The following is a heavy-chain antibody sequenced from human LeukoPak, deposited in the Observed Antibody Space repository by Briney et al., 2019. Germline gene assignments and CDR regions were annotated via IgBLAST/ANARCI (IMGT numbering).Heavy chain of an antibody. V-gene: IGHV3-21*01. J-gene: IGHJ5*02. CDR1: GFNFSSYS. CDR2: ISRSSSFI. Sequence: GGSLRLSCAGSGFNFSSYSMSWVRQAPWKGLEFVSSISRSSSFIYYADSVKGRFTISRDNAKKSLSLQVNSLRADDTAVYYCARGYSSSWYLAWGQGTLVTVSS. D-gene: IGHD6-13*01. CDR3: ARGYSSSWYLA.